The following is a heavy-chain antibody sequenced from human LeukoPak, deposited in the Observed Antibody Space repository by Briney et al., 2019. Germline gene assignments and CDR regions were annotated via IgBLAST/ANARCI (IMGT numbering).Heavy chain of an antibody. Sequence: GGSLRLSCAASGFTFSSYAMHWVRQAPGKGLEWVAVISYDGSNKYYADSVKGRFTISRDNSKNTLYLQMNSLRAEDTAVYYCARVLIAAAGTYFDYWGQGTLVTVSS. D-gene: IGHD6-13*01. V-gene: IGHV3-30-3*01. CDR2: ISYDGSNK. CDR3: ARVLIAAAGTYFDY. CDR1: GFTFSSYA. J-gene: IGHJ4*02.